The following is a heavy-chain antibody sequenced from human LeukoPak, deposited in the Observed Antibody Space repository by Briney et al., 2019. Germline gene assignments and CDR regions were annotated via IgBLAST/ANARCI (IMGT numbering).Heavy chain of an antibody. D-gene: IGHD2-2*01. Sequence: ASVKVSCKPSGSTFPSHAITWLRQAPGQGPEWMGWISTSNGDRNYVPNLQGRITLTIDTSTTTAYMELRSLRSDDTAIYYCATRGITAARLDYWGQGTLVTVSS. J-gene: IGHJ4*02. V-gene: IGHV1-18*04. CDR1: GSTFPSHA. CDR2: ISTSNGDR. CDR3: ATRGITAARLDY.